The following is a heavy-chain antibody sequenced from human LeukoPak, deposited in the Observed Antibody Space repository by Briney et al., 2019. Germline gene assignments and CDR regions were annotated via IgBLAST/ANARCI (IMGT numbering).Heavy chain of an antibody. CDR1: GFTFDDYG. D-gene: IGHD6-13*01. V-gene: IGHV3-20*04. J-gene: IGHJ3*02. CDR2: INWNGGST. Sequence: GGSLRLSCAASGFTFDDYGMSWVRQAPGKGLEWVSGINWNGGSTGYADSVKGRFTISRDNAKNSLYLQMNSLRAEDTALYYCARDSGYSSSWYDAFDIWGPGTMVTVSS. CDR3: ARDSGYSSSWYDAFDI.